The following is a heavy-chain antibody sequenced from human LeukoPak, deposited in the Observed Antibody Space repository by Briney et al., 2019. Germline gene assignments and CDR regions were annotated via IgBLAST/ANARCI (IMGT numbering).Heavy chain of an antibody. V-gene: IGHV1-2*02. CDR3: ARDSGVVVPAATAY. Sequence: GASVKVSCKASGYTFTRYYMHWVRQAPGQGLEWMGWINPNSGGTNYAQKFQGRVTMTRDTSTSTVYMELSSLRSEDTAVYYCARDSGVVVPAATAYWGQGTLVTVSS. CDR1: GYTFTRYY. J-gene: IGHJ4*02. CDR2: INPNSGGT. D-gene: IGHD2-2*01.